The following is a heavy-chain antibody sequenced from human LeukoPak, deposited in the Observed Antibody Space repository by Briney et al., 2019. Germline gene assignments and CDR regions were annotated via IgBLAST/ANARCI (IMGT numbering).Heavy chain of an antibody. J-gene: IGHJ4*02. CDR3: ARAGTSNNILNDY. CDR2: ISAYNGDS. CDR1: GYTFTSYG. D-gene: IGHD2/OR15-2a*01. V-gene: IGHV1-18*01. Sequence: ASVKVSCKASGYTFTSYGISWVRQAPGQGLEWMGWISAYNGDSNYAQHFQGRVTMTTDTSTSTAYMELRSLRSDDTAIYYCARAGTSNNILNDYWGQGTLVTVSS.